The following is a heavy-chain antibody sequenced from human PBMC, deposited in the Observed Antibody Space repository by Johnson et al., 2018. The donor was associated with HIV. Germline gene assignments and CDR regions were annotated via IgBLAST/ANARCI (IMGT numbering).Heavy chain of an antibody. Sequence: QVQLVESGGGVVQPGGSLRLSCAASGFTFNTYGMHWVRQAPGKGLEWVAFIRYDGSNKYYADSVKGRFTISRDNSKNTLYLQMKSLRAEDTAVYYCAKDKAVVTALYDAFDIWGQGTMVTVSS. CDR1: GFTFNTYG. D-gene: IGHD2-21*02. CDR3: AKDKAVVTALYDAFDI. V-gene: IGHV3-30*02. J-gene: IGHJ3*02. CDR2: IRYDGSNK.